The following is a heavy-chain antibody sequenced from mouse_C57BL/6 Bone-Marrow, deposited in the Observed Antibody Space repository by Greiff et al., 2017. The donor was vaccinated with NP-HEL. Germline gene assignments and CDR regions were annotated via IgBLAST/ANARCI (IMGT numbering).Heavy chain of an antibody. Sequence: QVQLQQSGAELAKPGASVKLSCKASGYTFTSYWMHWVKQRPGQGLEWIGYINPSSGYTKYNQKFKDKATLTADKSSSTAYMQLSSLTYEDSAVYDCARELRLRSLCCAMDYWGQGTSVTVSS. CDR3: ARELRLRSLCCAMDY. CDR2: INPSSGYT. CDR1: GYTFTSYW. D-gene: IGHD3-2*02. V-gene: IGHV1-7*01. J-gene: IGHJ4*01.